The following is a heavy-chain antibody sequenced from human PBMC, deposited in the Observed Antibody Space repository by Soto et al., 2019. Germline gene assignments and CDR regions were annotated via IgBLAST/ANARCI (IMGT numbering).Heavy chain of an antibody. Sequence: VGSLRLSCAASGFTFSSYAMSWVRQAPGKGLEWVSAISGSGGSTYYADSGKGRFTISRDNSKNTLYLQMNSLRAEDTAVYYCTTDSTVPEGYDAFDIWGQGTMVTVSS. CDR3: TTDSTVPEGYDAFDI. CDR2: ISGSGGST. D-gene: IGHD4-4*01. V-gene: IGHV3-23*01. J-gene: IGHJ3*02. CDR1: GFTFSSYA.